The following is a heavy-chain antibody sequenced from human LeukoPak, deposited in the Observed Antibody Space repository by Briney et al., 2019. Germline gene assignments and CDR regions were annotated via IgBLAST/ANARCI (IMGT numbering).Heavy chain of an antibody. D-gene: IGHD3-3*01. CDR2: IRSKANSYAT. CDR1: GFTFSGSA. J-gene: IGHJ5*02. V-gene: IGHV3-73*01. CDR3: TSIRPLWSGWHWFDP. Sequence: GGSLGLSCAASGFTFSGSAMHWVRQASGKGLEWVGRIRSKANSYATAYAASVKGRFTISRDDSKNTAYLQMNSLKTEDTAVYYCTSIRPLWSGWHWFDPRGQGTLVTVSS.